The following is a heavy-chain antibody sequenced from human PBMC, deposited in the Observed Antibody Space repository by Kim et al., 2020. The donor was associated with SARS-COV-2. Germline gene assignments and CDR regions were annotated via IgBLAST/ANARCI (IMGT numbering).Heavy chain of an antibody. V-gene: IGHV3-33*01. CDR1: GFTFSYHG. Sequence: GGSPRLSCAASGFTFSYHGMNWVRQAPGKGLEWVAVIWFDGSNKFYADSVKGRFTISRDNSKNTLYLQMNSLRAEDTAVYYCARDRNIGSSYFDYLGQGT. D-gene: IGHD1-1*01. CDR3: ARDRNIGSSYFDY. CDR2: IWFDGSNK. J-gene: IGHJ4*02.